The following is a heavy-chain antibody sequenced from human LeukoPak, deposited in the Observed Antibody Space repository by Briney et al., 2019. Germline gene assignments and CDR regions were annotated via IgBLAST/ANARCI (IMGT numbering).Heavy chain of an antibody. CDR2: ISAYNGNT. J-gene: IGHJ5*02. CDR3: VKDWHILTGRNCFDP. V-gene: IGHV1-18*01. Sequence: GASVKVSCKASGYTFTSYGISWVRQAPGQGLEWMGWISAYNGNTNYAQKVQGRVTMSTDTSTRTAYMELRSLRFDDTAIYYCVKDWHILTGRNCFDPWGQGTLVTVSS. CDR1: GYTFTSYG. D-gene: IGHD3-9*01.